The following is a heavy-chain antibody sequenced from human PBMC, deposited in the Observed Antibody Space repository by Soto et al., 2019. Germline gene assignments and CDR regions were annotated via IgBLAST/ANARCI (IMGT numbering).Heavy chain of an antibody. D-gene: IGHD3-10*01. CDR3: ARRWGEGRVDY. Sequence: QVQLQESGPGLVKPSGTLSLTCAVSGGSISSSNWWSWVRQPPGKGLEWIGEIYHSGSTNYNPSPKMPVTTSGAKSRNQFSLKLSSVTAADTAVYYCARRWGEGRVDYWGQGTLVTVSS. J-gene: IGHJ4*02. V-gene: IGHV4-4*02. CDR1: GGSISSSNW. CDR2: IYHSGST.